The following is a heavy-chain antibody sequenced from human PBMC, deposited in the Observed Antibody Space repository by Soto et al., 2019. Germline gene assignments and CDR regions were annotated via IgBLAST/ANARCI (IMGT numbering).Heavy chain of an antibody. CDR2: ISANLGKA. CDR3: ANLVVVAATPDAWDYYYYMDV. Sequence: ASVKVSCKASGYTFTSYGISWVRQAPGQGLEWMGRISANLGKANYAQKFQGRVTITTDTSTSTAYMELSSLRSEDTAVYYCANLVVVAATPDAWDYYYYMDVWGKGTTVTVSS. J-gene: IGHJ6*03. V-gene: IGHV1-18*01. D-gene: IGHD2-15*01. CDR1: GYTFTSYG.